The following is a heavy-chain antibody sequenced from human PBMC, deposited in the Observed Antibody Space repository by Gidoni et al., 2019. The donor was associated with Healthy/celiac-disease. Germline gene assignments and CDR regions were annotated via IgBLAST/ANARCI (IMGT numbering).Heavy chain of an antibody. Sequence: EVQLLESGGGLVQPGGSLRLSCAAYGFPFSSYAMSWVRQAPGKGLEWVSAISGSGGSTYYADSVKGRFTISRDNSKNTLYLQMNSLRAEDTAVYYCAKVKQQLVLCYFDYWGQGTLVTVSS. CDR1: GFPFSSYA. CDR2: ISGSGGST. J-gene: IGHJ4*02. D-gene: IGHD6-13*01. V-gene: IGHV3-23*01. CDR3: AKVKQQLVLCYFDY.